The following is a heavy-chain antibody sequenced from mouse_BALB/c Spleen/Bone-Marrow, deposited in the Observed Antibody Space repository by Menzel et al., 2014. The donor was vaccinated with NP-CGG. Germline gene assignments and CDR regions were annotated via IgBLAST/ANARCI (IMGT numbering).Heavy chain of an antibody. J-gene: IGHJ4*01. CDR1: GFTLSSFG. CDR3: ARYGYYDAMDY. V-gene: IGHV5-17*02. Sequence: EVQLVESGGGLVQPGGSRKLSCAASGFTLSSFGMHWVRQAPEKGLEWVAYISSGSSTIYYADTVKGRFTISRDNPKNTLFLQMTSLRSEDTAMYYCARYGYYDAMDYWGQGTSVTVSS. D-gene: IGHD2-2*01. CDR2: ISSGSSTI.